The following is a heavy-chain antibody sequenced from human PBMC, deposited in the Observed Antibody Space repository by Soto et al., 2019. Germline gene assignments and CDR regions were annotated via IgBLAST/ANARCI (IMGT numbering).Heavy chain of an antibody. CDR1: GYTFTSYY. Sequence: ASVKVSCKASGYTFTSYYMHWVRQAPGQGLEWMGIINPSGGSTSYAQKFQGRVTMTRDTSTSTVYMELSSLRSEDTAVYYCARWTLITMIVVEDHYGMDVWGQGTTVTVSS. CDR2: INPSGGST. D-gene: IGHD3-22*01. J-gene: IGHJ6*02. V-gene: IGHV1-46*01. CDR3: ARWTLITMIVVEDHYGMDV.